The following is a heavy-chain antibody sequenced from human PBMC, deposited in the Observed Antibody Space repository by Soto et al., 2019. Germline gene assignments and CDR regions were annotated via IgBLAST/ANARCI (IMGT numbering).Heavy chain of an antibody. J-gene: IGHJ4*02. V-gene: IGHV3-64D*06. CDR3: VKGEYYYDSSGYYPFDY. Sequence: PGGSLRLSCAASGFTFSNYAMHWVRQAPGKGLEYVSSISTNGGSTDYADSVKGRFTISRDNSKNTVYLQMSSLRVEDTAVYYCVKGEYYYDSSGYYPFDYWGQGT. D-gene: IGHD3-22*01. CDR1: GFTFSNYA. CDR2: ISTNGGST.